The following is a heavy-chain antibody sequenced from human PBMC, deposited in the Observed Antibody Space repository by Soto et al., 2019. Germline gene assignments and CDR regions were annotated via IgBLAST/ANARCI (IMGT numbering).Heavy chain of an antibody. J-gene: IGHJ4*02. CDR2: IWYDGSNK. D-gene: IGHD2-21*01. Sequence: GGSLRLSCAASGFTFSNYGMHWVRQAPGKGLEWVAVIWYDGSNKYYADSVKGRFTISRDNSKNTLYLQMNSLRAEGTAVYYCARDGGESFDYWGQGTLVTVSS. CDR3: ARDGGESFDY. CDR1: GFTFSNYG. V-gene: IGHV3-33*01.